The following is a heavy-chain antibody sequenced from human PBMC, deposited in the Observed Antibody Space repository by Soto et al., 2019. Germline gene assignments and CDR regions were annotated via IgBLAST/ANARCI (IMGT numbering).Heavy chain of an antibody. J-gene: IGHJ3*02. V-gene: IGHV3-23*01. D-gene: IGHD6-13*01. Sequence: EVQLLESGGGLVQPGGSLRLSCAASGFSFSSYGMSWVRQAPGKGLEWVAVINERGGETYYAESVRGRFTISRDNSKNTLYLQMNSPRAEDTAVYFCATRFLGRQQKAFEIWGQGTMVTVSS. CDR3: ATRFLGRQQKAFEI. CDR1: GFSFSSYG. CDR2: INERGGET.